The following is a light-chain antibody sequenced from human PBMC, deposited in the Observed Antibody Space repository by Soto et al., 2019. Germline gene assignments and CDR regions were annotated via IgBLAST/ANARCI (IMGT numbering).Light chain of an antibody. CDR3: QQYKNWPLT. J-gene: IGKJ4*01. CDR1: QSVSSN. V-gene: IGKV3-15*01. Sequence: EIVMTQSPATLSVSPGERATLSCRASQSVSSNFAWYQRKPGQAPRLLIYGASTRATVIPARFSGSVYGTEFTLNISNLQSEDFAVYYCQQYKNWPLTFGGGTKVELK. CDR2: GAS.